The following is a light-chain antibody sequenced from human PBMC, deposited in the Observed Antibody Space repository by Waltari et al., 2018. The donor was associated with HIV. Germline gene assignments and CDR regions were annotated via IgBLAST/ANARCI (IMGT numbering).Light chain of an antibody. CDR2: DVS. CDR3: CSYAGSYTFLV. Sequence: QSALTQPRSVSGSPGQSVTISCTGTSSDVGGYNYVSWYQQHPGKAPKLMIYDVSKRPSGVPDRFSGSKSGNTASLTISGLQAEDEAEYYCCSYAGSYTFLVFGGGTKLTVL. J-gene: IGLJ2*01. V-gene: IGLV2-11*01. CDR1: SSDVGGYNY.